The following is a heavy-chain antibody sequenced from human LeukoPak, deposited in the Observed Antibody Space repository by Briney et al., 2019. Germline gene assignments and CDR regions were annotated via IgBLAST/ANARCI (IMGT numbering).Heavy chain of an antibody. CDR1: GFTFSSYS. Sequence: GGSLRLSCAASGFTFSSYSMNWVRQAPGKGLEWVSSIRSSSTYIYYADSVKGRFTISRDNAKNSLYLQMNSLRAEDTAVYYCAIDQCCSGGSCYSGYMDVWGKGTTVSVSS. CDR2: IRSSSTYI. D-gene: IGHD2-15*01. J-gene: IGHJ6*04. CDR3: AIDQCCSGGSCYSGYMDV. V-gene: IGHV3-21*01.